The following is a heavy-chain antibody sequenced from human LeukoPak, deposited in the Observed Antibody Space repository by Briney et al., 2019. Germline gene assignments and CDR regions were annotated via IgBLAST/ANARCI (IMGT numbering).Heavy chain of an antibody. CDR3: ARDRNLIAVAGTQAFDI. Sequence: GASVKVSCKASGHTFTNYFMHWVRQAPGQGLEWMGIINPSGNSTIYAQKFQDRVTMTSDTSTSTVYMDLRSLTFEDTAVYYCARDRNLIAVAGTQAFDIWGQGTMVTVSS. CDR1: GHTFTNYF. CDR2: INPSGNST. D-gene: IGHD6-19*01. V-gene: IGHV1-46*01. J-gene: IGHJ3*02.